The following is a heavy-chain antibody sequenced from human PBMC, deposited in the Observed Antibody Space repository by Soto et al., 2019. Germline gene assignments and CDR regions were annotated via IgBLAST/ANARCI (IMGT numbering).Heavy chain of an antibody. CDR1: GFTFSSYA. Sequence: GGSLRLSCAASGFTFSSYAISWVRQAPGKGLEWVSAISGSGGSTYYADSVKGRFTISRDNSKNTLYLQMNSLRAEDTAVYYCAKDPDGYNYFDYWGQGTLVTVSS. CDR3: AKDPDGYNYFDY. D-gene: IGHD5-12*01. CDR2: ISGSGGST. J-gene: IGHJ4*02. V-gene: IGHV3-23*01.